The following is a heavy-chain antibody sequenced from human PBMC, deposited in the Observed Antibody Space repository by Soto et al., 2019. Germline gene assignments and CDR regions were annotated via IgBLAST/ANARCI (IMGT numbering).Heavy chain of an antibody. D-gene: IGHD3-16*01. V-gene: IGHV3-64*01. CDR1: GFTFSSYA. CDR3: ARRIPFGYGMDV. CDR2: ITSNGGNT. Sequence: EVQLVESGGGLVQPGGSLRLSCEASGFTFSSYAMHWVRQAPGKGLEYVSGITSNGGNTDYASSVKGRFTISRDNSKNTLYLQKGSLRAEDMAVYYCARRIPFGYGMDVWGQGTTVTVSS. J-gene: IGHJ6*02.